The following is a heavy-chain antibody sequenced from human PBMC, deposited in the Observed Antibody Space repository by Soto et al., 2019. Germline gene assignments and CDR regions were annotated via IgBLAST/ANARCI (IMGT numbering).Heavy chain of an antibody. CDR3: ARDRDSSSSLYYYGMDV. D-gene: IGHD6-6*01. J-gene: IGHJ6*02. V-gene: IGHV1-69*06. CDR1: GGTFSSYA. Sequence: QVQLVQSGAEVKKPGSSVKVSCKASGGTFSSYAISWVRQAPGQGLEWMGGIIPIFGTANYAQKFQGRVTITADKSTSTAYMELSSLRSEDTAVYYCARDRDSSSSLYYYGMDVWGQGTTVTVSS. CDR2: IIPIFGTA.